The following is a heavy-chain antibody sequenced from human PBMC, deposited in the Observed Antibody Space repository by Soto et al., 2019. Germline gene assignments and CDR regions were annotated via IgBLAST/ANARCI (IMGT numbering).Heavy chain of an antibody. D-gene: IGHD3-3*01. Sequence: GGSLRLSCASSGFPFSDCAMHWVRQAPGKGLEWVAVISYDGSNKYYADSVKGRFTISRDNSKNTLYLQMNSLRTEDTAVYYCARALDFWSAYFDYWGQGSLVTVSS. V-gene: IGHV3-30*04. CDR3: ARALDFWSAYFDY. J-gene: IGHJ4*02. CDR2: ISYDGSNK. CDR1: GFPFSDCA.